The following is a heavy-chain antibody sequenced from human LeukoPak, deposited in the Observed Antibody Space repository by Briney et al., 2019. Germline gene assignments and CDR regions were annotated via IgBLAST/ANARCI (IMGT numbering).Heavy chain of an antibody. D-gene: IGHD3-22*01. CDR2: ISAYNGNT. CDR1: GYTFTTYG. J-gene: IGHJ6*02. CDR3: ARLTPYYYDSSGYYSGMDV. Sequence: VASVKVSCTASGYTFTTYGISWVRQAPGQGLEWMGWISAYNGNTNYAQKLQGRVTMTTDTSTSTAYMELRSLRSDDTAVYYCARLTPYYYDSSGYYSGMDVWGQGTTVTVSS. V-gene: IGHV1-18*01.